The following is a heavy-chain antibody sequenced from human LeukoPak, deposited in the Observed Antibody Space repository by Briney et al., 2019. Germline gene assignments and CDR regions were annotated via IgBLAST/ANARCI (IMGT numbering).Heavy chain of an antibody. D-gene: IGHD3-16*02. Sequence: PGGSLRLSCAASGFTFSSYWMHWVRQAPGKGLVWVSRINSDGSSTSYADSVKGRFTISRDNAKNTLYLQMNSLRAEDTAVYYCARGPGSYRRYYFDYWGQGTLVTVSS. CDR3: ARGPGSYRRYYFDY. V-gene: IGHV3-74*01. CDR2: INSDGSST. J-gene: IGHJ4*02. CDR1: GFTFSSYW.